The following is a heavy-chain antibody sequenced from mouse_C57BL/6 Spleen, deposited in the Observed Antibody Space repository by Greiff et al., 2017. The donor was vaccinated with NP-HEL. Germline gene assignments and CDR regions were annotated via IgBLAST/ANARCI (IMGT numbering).Heavy chain of an antibody. D-gene: IGHD1-1*01. Sequence: VQLQQSGAELARPGASVKLSCKASGYTFTSYGISWVKQRTGQGLEWIGEIYPRSGNTYYNEKFKGKATLTADKSSSTAYMELRSLTSEDSAVYFWARSYYYGSSYEYFDVGGTGTTVTVSS. V-gene: IGHV1-81*01. CDR3: ARSYYYGSSYEYFDV. J-gene: IGHJ1*03. CDR1: GYTFTSYG. CDR2: IYPRSGNT.